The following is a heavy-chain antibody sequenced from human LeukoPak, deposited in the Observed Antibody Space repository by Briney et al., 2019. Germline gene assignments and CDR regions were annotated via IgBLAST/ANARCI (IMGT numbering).Heavy chain of an antibody. CDR1: GFTFSSYA. V-gene: IGHV3-23*01. CDR3: AKVIMSIAALAP. Sequence: GGSLRLSCAASGFTFSSYAMSWVRQAPGKGLEWDSAISGSGGSKYYAASVKGPFTISRDNSKNTLYLQMNSLRAEDTAVYYCAKVIMSIAALAPWGQGTLVTVSS. J-gene: IGHJ5*02. D-gene: IGHD6-6*01. CDR2: ISGSGGSK.